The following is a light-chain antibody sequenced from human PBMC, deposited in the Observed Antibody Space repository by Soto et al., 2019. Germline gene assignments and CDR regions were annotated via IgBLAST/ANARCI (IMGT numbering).Light chain of an antibody. CDR3: QQYNSYQYT. Sequence: DIQMTQSPSTLSASVGDRVTITCRASQTISTWLAWYQQKPGQAPKLLIYDAYSLESGVPSRFSGSASGTEFTLTISSLQPDDFATYYCQQYNSYQYTFGQGTNLEI. CDR2: DAY. J-gene: IGKJ2*01. V-gene: IGKV1-5*01. CDR1: QTISTW.